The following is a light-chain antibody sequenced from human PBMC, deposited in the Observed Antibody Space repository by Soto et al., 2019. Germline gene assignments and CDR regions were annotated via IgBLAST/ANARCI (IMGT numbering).Light chain of an antibody. V-gene: IGLV2-8*01. CDR2: EVS. J-gene: IGLJ1*01. Sequence: QSALTQPPSASGSPGQSVTISCTGTSSDVGGYNYVSWYQQHPGKAPKLMIYEVSKRPSGVPDRFSGSKSGNTASLTVSGLQAEDEADYYCSSYAGSNNVFGTGTQPTVL. CDR1: SSDVGGYNY. CDR3: SSYAGSNNV.